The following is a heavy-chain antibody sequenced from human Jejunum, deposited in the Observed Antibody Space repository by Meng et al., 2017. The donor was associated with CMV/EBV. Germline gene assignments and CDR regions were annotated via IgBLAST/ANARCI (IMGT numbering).Heavy chain of an antibody. D-gene: IGHD2-8*02. Sequence: LACTVSTGSISSSSSYWNWLRQPPGKGLEWIGSIYYSGSTYYNPSLKGRIALSLDTSKNQFSLKLSSVTAADTAIYYCARDTAGALYWGQGTLVTVSS. CDR1: TGSISSSSSY. CDR2: IYYSGST. J-gene: IGHJ4*02. CDR3: ARDTAGALY. V-gene: IGHV4-39*07.